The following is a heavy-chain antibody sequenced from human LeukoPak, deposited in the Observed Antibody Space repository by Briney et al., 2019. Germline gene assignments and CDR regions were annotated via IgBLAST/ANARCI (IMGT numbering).Heavy chain of an antibody. CDR2: INHSGST. Sequence: SETLSLTRAVYGGSFSGYYWSWIRQPPGKGLEWIGEINHSGSTNYNLSLKSRVTISVDTSKNQFSLKLSSVTAADTAVYYCARDSSGYYSRAFDIWGQGTMVTVSS. J-gene: IGHJ3*02. CDR1: GGSFSGYY. CDR3: ARDSSGYYSRAFDI. V-gene: IGHV4-34*01. D-gene: IGHD3-22*01.